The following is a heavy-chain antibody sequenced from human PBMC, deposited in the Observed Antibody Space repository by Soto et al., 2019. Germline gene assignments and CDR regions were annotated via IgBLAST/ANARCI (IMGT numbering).Heavy chain of an antibody. CDR3: ALRIAAAAGFLGWFDP. V-gene: IGHV4-34*01. Sequence: PSETLSLTCAVYGGSFSGYYWSWIRQPPGKGLEWIGEINHSGSTNYNPSLKSRVTISVDTSKNQFSLKLSSVTAADTAVYYCALRIAAAAGFLGWFDPWGQGTLVTVSS. CDR1: GGSFSGYY. CDR2: INHSGST. D-gene: IGHD6-13*01. J-gene: IGHJ5*02.